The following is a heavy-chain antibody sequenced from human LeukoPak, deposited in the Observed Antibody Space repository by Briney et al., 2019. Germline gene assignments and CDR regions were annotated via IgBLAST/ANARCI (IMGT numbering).Heavy chain of an antibody. Sequence: PGGSLRLSCAASGFTFSSYAMSWVREAPGKGLEWVSAISGSGGSTYYADSVKGRFTISRDNSKNTLYLQMNSLRAEDTAVYYCARGRVVVAASYGMDVWGQGTTVTVSS. V-gene: IGHV3-23*01. D-gene: IGHD2-15*01. CDR1: GFTFSSYA. CDR3: ARGRVVVAASYGMDV. CDR2: ISGSGGST. J-gene: IGHJ6*02.